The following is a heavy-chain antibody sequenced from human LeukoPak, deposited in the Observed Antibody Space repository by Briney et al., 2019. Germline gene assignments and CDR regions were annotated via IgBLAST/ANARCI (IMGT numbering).Heavy chain of an antibody. CDR2: MNPNSGNT. J-gene: IGHJ4*02. D-gene: IGHD2-21*01. V-gene: IGHV1-8*01. Sequence: ASVTVSCTASGYTFTSYDINWVRQATGQGLEWMGWMNPNSGNTGYAQKFQGRVTMTRNTSISTAYMELSSLRSEDTAVYYCAKIPQIETVTVPYFDHWGQGTLVTVSS. CDR3: AKIPQIETVTVPYFDH. CDR1: GYTFTSYD.